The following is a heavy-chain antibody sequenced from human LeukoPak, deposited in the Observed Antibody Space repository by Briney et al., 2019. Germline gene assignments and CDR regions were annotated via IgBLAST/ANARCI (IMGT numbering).Heavy chain of an antibody. CDR2: INPNSGGT. CDR3: ARVLRYFDWLLDY. V-gene: IGHV1-2*02. Sequence: ASVKVSCKASGYTFTGYYMHWVRQAPGQGLEWMGWINPNSGGTNYAQKFQGRVTMTRDTSISTAYMELSRLRSDDTAVYYCARVLRYFDWLLDYWSQGTLVTVSS. D-gene: IGHD3-9*01. J-gene: IGHJ4*02. CDR1: GYTFTGYY.